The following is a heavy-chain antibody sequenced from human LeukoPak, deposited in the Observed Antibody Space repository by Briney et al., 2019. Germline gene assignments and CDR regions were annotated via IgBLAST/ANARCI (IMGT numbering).Heavy chain of an antibody. CDR2: IIPIFGTA. D-gene: IGHD3-22*01. CDR1: GGTFSSYA. J-gene: IGHJ4*02. CDR3: ARAGYPYYDSSGLQYYFDY. V-gene: IGHV1-69*13. Sequence: RASVKVSCKASGGTFSSYAISWVRQAPGQGLEWMGGIIPIFGTANYAQKFQGRVTITADESTSTAYMELSSLRSEDTAVYYCARAGYPYYDSSGLQYYFDYWGQGTLVTVSS.